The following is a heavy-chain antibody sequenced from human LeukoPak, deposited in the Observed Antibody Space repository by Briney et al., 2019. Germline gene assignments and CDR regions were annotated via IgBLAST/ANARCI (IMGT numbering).Heavy chain of an antibody. V-gene: IGHV4-34*01. D-gene: IGHD3-10*01. Sequence: SETLSLTCAVYGGSFSGYYWSWIRQPPGKGLEWIGEINHSGSTNHNPSLKSRVTISVDTSKNQFSLKLSSVTAADTAVYYCARSKYGSGSYYFNWFDPWGQGTLVTVSS. CDR3: ARSKYGSGSYYFNWFDP. J-gene: IGHJ5*02. CDR2: INHSGST. CDR1: GGSFSGYY.